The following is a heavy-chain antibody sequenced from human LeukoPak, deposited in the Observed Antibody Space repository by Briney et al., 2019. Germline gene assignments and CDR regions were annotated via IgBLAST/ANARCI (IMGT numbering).Heavy chain of an antibody. D-gene: IGHD1-26*01. J-gene: IGHJ2*01. CDR1: GGFISSYY. CDR3: VRRQWELQYFDL. Sequence: SETLSLTCTVSGGFISSYYWSWIRQPPGKGLEWLGYIYYSRTTEYNPSLKSRVTISADTSKNQFSLKLNSVTAADTAVYYCVRRQWELQYFDLWGRGTLVAVSS. V-gene: IGHV4-59*01. CDR2: IYYSRTT.